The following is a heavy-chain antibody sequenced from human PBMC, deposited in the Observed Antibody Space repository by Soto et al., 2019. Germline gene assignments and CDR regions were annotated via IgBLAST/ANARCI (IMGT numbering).Heavy chain of an antibody. V-gene: IGHV4-59*01. D-gene: IGHD4-17*01. Sequence: SVTLSLTCPVAGGSISSYCWSWIRQPPGKGLEWIGYIYYSGSTNYSPSLKSRVTISVDTSKNQFSLKLSSVTAADTAVYYCAVYGDYGGGYWFDPWGQGTLVTVSS. CDR2: IYYSGST. CDR3: AVYGDYGGGYWFDP. J-gene: IGHJ5*02. CDR1: GGSISSYC.